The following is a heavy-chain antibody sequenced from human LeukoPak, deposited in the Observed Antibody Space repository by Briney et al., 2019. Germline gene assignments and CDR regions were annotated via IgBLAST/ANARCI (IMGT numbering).Heavy chain of an antibody. J-gene: IGHJ4*02. V-gene: IGHV3-21*01. CDR3: ARRGTYYDFWSGPDY. D-gene: IGHD3-3*01. Sequence: PGGSLRLSCAASGFPFGRYSMNWVRQAPGKGLEWVSSISSSSSYIYYADSVKGRFTVSRDNAKDSLYLQMNSLRAEDTAVYYCARRGTYYDFWSGPDYWGQGTLITVSS. CDR2: ISSSSSYI. CDR1: GFPFGRYS.